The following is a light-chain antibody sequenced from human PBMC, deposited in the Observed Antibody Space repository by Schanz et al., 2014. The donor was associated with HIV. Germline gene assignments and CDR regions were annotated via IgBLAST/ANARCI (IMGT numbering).Light chain of an antibody. Sequence: QSALTQPPSASGSPGQSVTISCTGTSSDVGDYNYVSWYQQHPGTAPKIMIYEVSKRPSGVPDRFSGSKSGSTASLTVSGLQAEDEADYYCSSYADGGTYVFGSGTKVTVL. CDR3: SSYADGGTYV. V-gene: IGLV2-8*01. J-gene: IGLJ1*01. CDR2: EVS. CDR1: SSDVGDYNY.